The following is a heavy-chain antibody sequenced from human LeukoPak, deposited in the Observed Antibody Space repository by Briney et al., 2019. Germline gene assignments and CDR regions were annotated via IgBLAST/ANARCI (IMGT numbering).Heavy chain of an antibody. D-gene: IGHD3-3*01. J-gene: IGHJ4*02. V-gene: IGHV3-49*04. CDR3: TRFYDFWSGNDNYFDY. CDR1: GFTFGDYA. Sequence: GGSLRLSCTASGFTFGDYAMSWVRQAPGQGLEWVGFIRSKAYGGTTEYAASVKGRFTISRDDSKSIAYLQMNSLKTEDTAVYYCTRFYDFWSGNDNYFDYWGQGTLVTVSS. CDR2: IRSKAYGGTT.